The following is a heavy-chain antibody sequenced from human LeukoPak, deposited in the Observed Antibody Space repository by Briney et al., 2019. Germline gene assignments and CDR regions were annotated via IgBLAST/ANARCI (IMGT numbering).Heavy chain of an antibody. Sequence: PSETLSLTCTVSSGSISSSSNYWGWIRQPPGKGLEWIGCLYYSGSSYYNPSLRSRVTISLDTSKNQFSLRLTSVTAADTAVYYCARHKKGETSSWYSTPFDYWGQGTLVTVSS. V-gene: IGHV4-39*01. CDR3: ARHKKGETSSWYSTPFDY. D-gene: IGHD6-13*01. CDR1: SGSISSSSNY. J-gene: IGHJ4*02. CDR2: LYYSGSS.